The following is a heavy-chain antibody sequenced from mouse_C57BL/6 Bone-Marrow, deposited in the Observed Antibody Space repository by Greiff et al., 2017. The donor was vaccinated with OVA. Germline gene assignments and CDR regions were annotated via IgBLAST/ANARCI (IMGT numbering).Heavy chain of an antibody. CDR2: IYPGGGYT. CDR3: ARWGPASYYAMDY. Sequence: QVQLKESGAELVRPGTSVKMSCKASGYTFTNYWIGWAKQRPGHGLEWIGDIYPGGGYTNYNEKFKGKATLTADKSSSTAYMQFSSLTSEASAISYCARWGPASYYAMDYWGQGTSVTVSS. J-gene: IGHJ4*01. CDR1: GYTFTNYW. V-gene: IGHV1-63*01.